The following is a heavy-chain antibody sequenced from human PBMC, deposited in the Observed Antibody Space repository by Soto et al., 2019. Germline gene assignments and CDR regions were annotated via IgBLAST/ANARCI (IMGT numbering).Heavy chain of an antibody. Sequence: EVQLVESGGGLVQPGGSLKLSCAASGFTFSGSDIHWVRQASGKGLEWVGRIRANTNRYATAYGASVSGRFTISRDDSANTAYLQMSSLKTDDTAVYYCIRQSADYWGQGTLVTVSS. J-gene: IGHJ4*02. D-gene: IGHD3-3*01. CDR1: GFTFSGSD. CDR3: IRQSADY. V-gene: IGHV3-73*02. CDR2: IRANTNRYAT.